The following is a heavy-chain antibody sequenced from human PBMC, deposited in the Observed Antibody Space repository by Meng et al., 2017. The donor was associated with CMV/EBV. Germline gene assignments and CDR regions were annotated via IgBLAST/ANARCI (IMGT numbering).Heavy chain of an antibody. CDR3: ARLYN. CDR2: ISYDGSSQ. CDR1: GFTFSGYA. Sequence: PGESLRLSCAASGFTFSGYAMYWVRQAPGKGLEWVAVISYDGSSQYYPDSVKGRFTISRDSSNNMPYLQMNSLRTEDTAVYYCARLYNWGQGTLVTVSS. J-gene: IGHJ4*02. V-gene: IGHV3-30-3*01. D-gene: IGHD1-14*01.